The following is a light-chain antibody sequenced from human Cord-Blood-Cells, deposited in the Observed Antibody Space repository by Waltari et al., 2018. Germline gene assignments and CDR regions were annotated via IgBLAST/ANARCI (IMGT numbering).Light chain of an antibody. J-gene: IGLJ2*01. Sequence: SYELTQPPSVSVSPGQTASITCSGDKLGDKYACWYQQKPGQSPWLVIYQDSKRSSGIPERFSGSNSGNTATLTISGTQAMDEADYYCQAWDSSTVVFGGGTKLTVL. CDR3: QAWDSSTVV. CDR2: QDS. V-gene: IGLV3-1*01. CDR1: KLGDKY.